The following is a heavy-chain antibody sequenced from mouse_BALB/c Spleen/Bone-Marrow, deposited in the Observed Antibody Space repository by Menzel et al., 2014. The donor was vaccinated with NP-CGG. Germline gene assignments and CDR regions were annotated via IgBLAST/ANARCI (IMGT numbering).Heavy chain of an antibody. CDR1: GFSLTDYG. J-gene: IGHJ2*01. CDR2: IWGDGRT. Sequence: VKLMESGPGLVAPSQSLSITCTVSGFSLTDYGVNWVRQPPGKGLEWLGMIWGDGRTDYNSAPKSRLSISKDNSKSQVFLKMNSLQTDDTARYYCARNYYDSSFYFDYWGQGTTLTVSS. CDR3: ARNYYDSSFYFDY. V-gene: IGHV2-6-7*01. D-gene: IGHD1-1*01.